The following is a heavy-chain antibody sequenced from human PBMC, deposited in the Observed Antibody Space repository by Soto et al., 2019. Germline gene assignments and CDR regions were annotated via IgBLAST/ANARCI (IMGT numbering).Heavy chain of an antibody. CDR1: GYTFTSYG. J-gene: IGHJ4*02. V-gene: IGHV1-69*04. CDR3: ARHYYDSSGYSHFDY. D-gene: IGHD3-22*01. CDR2: IIPTLGIA. Sequence: GASVKVSCKASGYTFTSYGISWVRQAPGQGLEWMGRIIPTLGIANYAQKFQGRVTITADKSTSTAYMELSSLRSEDTAVYYCARHYYDSSGYSHFDYGGQGTLVTVSS.